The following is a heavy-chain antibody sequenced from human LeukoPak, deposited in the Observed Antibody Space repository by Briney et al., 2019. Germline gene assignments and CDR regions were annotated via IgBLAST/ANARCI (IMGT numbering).Heavy chain of an antibody. CDR1: GYTLTELS. J-gene: IGHJ6*02. CDR2: FDPEDGET. D-gene: IGHD2-2*01. V-gene: IGHV1-24*01. CDR3: ARDWSPIVVVPAAKYYSYGMDV. Sequence: ASVKVSCKVSGYTLTELSMHWVRQAPGKGLGWMGGFDPEDGETIYAQKFQGRVTMTRDTSTSAVYMELSSLRSEDTAVYYCARDWSPIVVVPAAKYYSYGMDVWGQGTTVTVSS.